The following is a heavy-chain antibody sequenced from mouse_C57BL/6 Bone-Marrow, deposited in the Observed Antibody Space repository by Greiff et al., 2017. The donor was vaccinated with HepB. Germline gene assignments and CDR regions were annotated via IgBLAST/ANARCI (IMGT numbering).Heavy chain of an antibody. CDR1: GYTFTDYE. Sequence: VKLMESGAELVRPGASVTLSCKASGYTFTDYEMHWVKQTPVRGLEWIGAIDPETGGTAYNQKFKGKAILTADKSSSTAYMELRSLTSEDSAVYYCTRDYDEGDFDYWGQGTTLTVSS. V-gene: IGHV1-15*01. CDR3: TRDYDEGDFDY. CDR2: IDPETGGT. J-gene: IGHJ2*01. D-gene: IGHD2-4*01.